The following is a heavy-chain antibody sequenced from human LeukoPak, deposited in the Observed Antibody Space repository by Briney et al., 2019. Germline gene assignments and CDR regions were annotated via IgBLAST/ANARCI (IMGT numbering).Heavy chain of an antibody. CDR1: GGSISSYY. CDR2: IYTSGTT. Sequence: SETLSLTCTVSGGSISSYYWSWIRQPAGKGLEWIGRIYTSGTTNYNPSLKSRVTMLVDTSKNQFSLKLSSVTAADTAVYYCARNAGYSSGFYFGGYFDLWGRGTLVTVSS. J-gene: IGHJ2*01. V-gene: IGHV4-4*07. CDR3: ARNAGYSSGFYFGGYFDL. D-gene: IGHD6-19*01.